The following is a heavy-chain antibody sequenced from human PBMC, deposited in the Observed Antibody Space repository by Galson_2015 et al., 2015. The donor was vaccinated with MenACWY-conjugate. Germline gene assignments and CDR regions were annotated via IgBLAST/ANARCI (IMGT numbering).Heavy chain of an antibody. CDR3: ASAYDGNFHWGD. D-gene: IGHD3-16*01. Sequence: QSGAEVKKPGESLKISCKGPGYSITNYWIGWVRQMPGKGLEWMGIIYLVNSITKYNPSFQGQVTVSADRAVSTAYLQWTSLQASDTAIYHCASAYDGNFHWGDWGQGTLVTVSS. J-gene: IGHJ4*02. V-gene: IGHV5-51*01. CDR2: IYLVNSIT. CDR1: GYSITNYW.